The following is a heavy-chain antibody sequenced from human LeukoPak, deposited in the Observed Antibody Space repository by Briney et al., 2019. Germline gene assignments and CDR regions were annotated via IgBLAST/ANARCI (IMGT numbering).Heavy chain of an antibody. D-gene: IGHD3-10*01. CDR2: IIPIFGTA. V-gene: IGHV1-69*13. CDR3: ASEKQGEAGFDY. J-gene: IGHJ4*02. Sequence: SVKVSCKASGGTFISYAISWVRQAPGQGLEWIGGIIPIFGTANYAQKFQGRVTITADESTSTAYMELSSLRSEDTAMYYCASEKQGEAGFDYWGQGTLVTVSS. CDR1: GGTFISYA.